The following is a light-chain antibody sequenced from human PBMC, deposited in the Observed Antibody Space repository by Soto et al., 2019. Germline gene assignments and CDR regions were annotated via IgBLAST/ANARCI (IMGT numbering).Light chain of an antibody. CDR3: QSYDSSLSGVV. Sequence: QSVLTQPPSVSGAPGQRVTISCTGGSSNIGAGYDVHWYQHLPGTAPKLLIYGNSNRPSGVPDRFSGSKSGTSASLAITGLQAEDEADYYCQSYDSSLSGVVFGGGTKLTVL. CDR2: GNS. J-gene: IGLJ2*01. CDR1: SSNIGAGYD. V-gene: IGLV1-40*01.